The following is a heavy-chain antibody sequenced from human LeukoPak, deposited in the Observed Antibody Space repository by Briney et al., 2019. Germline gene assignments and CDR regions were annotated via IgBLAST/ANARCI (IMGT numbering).Heavy chain of an antibody. CDR3: ARGPRSVAVGGVIAPFDY. J-gene: IGHJ4*02. CDR1: GYSISSGYY. Sequence: SETLSLTCTVSGYSISSGYYWGWLRQPPGKGLEWIGSIYHSGSTYYNPSLKSRVTISVDTSKNQFSLKLSSVTAADTAVYYCARGPRSVAVGGVIAPFDYWGQGTLVTVSS. CDR2: IYHSGST. D-gene: IGHD3-16*02. V-gene: IGHV4-38-2*02.